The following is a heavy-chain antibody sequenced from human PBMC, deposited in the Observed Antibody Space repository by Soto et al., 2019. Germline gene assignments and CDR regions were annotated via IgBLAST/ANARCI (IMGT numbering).Heavy chain of an antibody. CDR1: GFTFDDYA. Sequence: EVQLVESGGGLVQPGRSLRLSCAASGFTFDDYAMHWVRQAPGKGLEWVSGISWNSGSIGYVDSVKGRFTISRDNAKNSLYLQMNSLRAEDTALYYCAKDAEVSPYMDVWGKGTTVTVSS. CDR3: AKDAEVSPYMDV. V-gene: IGHV3-9*01. J-gene: IGHJ6*03. CDR2: ISWNSGSI. D-gene: IGHD3-16*02.